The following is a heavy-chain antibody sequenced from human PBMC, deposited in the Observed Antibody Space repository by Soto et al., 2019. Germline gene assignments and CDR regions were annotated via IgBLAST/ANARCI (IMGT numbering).Heavy chain of an antibody. CDR3: ARRGSGSYYDY. CDR2: ISGSGGST. Sequence: EVQLLESGGGLVQPGGSLRLSCAASGFTFSSYAMRWVRQAPGKGLEWVSAISGSGGSTYYADSVKGRFTISRDNSKNTLYLQMNSLRAEDTCVYYCARRGSGSYYDYWGQGTLVTVSS. CDR1: GFTFSSYA. D-gene: IGHD1-26*01. J-gene: IGHJ4*02. V-gene: IGHV3-23*01.